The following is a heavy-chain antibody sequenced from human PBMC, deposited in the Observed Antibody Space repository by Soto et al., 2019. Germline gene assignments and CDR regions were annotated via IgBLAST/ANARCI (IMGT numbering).Heavy chain of an antibody. D-gene: IGHD2-15*01. CDR3: AKSRPLNYGILDA. CDR2: ISYDGSNK. Sequence: QVQLVESGGGVVQPGRSLRLSCAASGFTFSSYAMHWVRQAPGKGLEWVAVISYDGSNKYYADSVKGRFTISRDNSKNTLYLQMNSLRAEDTAVYYCAKSRPLNYGILDAWGQGTTVTVSS. CDR1: GFTFSSYA. J-gene: IGHJ6*02. V-gene: IGHV3-30-3*02.